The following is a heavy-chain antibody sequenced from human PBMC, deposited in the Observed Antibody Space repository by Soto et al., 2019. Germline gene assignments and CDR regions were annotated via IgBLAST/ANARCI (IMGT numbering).Heavy chain of an antibody. CDR1: GDSVSSNSAA. J-gene: IGHJ6*02. D-gene: IGHD1-26*01. CDR2: TYYRSKWYN. V-gene: IGHV6-1*01. CDR3: ASGVGARWYYYYGMDV. Sequence: SETLSLTXAISGDSVSSNSAAWNWIRQSPSRGLEWLGRTYYRSKWYNDYAVSVKSRITINPDTSKNQFSLQLNSVTPEDTAVYYCASGVGARWYYYYGMDVWGQGTTVTVSS.